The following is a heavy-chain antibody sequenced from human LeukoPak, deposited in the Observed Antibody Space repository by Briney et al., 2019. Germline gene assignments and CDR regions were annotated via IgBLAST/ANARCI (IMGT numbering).Heavy chain of an antibody. V-gene: IGHV3-23*01. D-gene: IGHD4-17*01. J-gene: IGHJ3*02. CDR2: ISANGGNT. CDR1: GFTFSDYT. CDR3: ARVIYGDYGGDAFDI. Sequence: GGSLRLSCAASGFTFSDYTMYWVRQAPGKGLEWVSGISANGGNTYYTDSLKGRFTISRDNSKNTLFLQMNSLRAEDTAVYYCARVIYGDYGGDAFDIWGQGTMVTVSS.